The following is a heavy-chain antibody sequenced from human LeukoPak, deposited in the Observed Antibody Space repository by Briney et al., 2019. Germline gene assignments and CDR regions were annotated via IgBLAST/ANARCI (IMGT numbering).Heavy chain of an antibody. CDR1: XXXXXXXY. J-gene: IGHJ3*02. CDR3: AREAGYSGRENAFDI. V-gene: IGHV1-46*01. Sequence: KXXXKASXXXXXXXYXHWVXQXPXQGXEXXGXINPSGGSTSYAQKFQGRVTMTRDTSTSTVYMELSSLRSEDTAVYYCAREAGYSGRENAFDIWGQGTMVTVSS. CDR2: INPSGGST. D-gene: IGHD1-26*01.